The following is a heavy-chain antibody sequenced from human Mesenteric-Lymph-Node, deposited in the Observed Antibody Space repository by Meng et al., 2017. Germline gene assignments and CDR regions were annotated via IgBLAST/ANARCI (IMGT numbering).Heavy chain of an antibody. D-gene: IGHD3-22*01. CDR1: GYTFTVYY. V-gene: IGHV1-2*06. J-gene: IGHJ4*02. Sequence: QVQLVQSGAEVQKPGASVKVSCKASGYTFTVYYMHWVRQAPGQGLEWMGRINPHTGGINYAQEFQGRVAMTRDTSISTAYMELSSLRFEDTAVFYCARSLDTSGHAYFDYWGQGTLVTVSS. CDR2: INPHTGGI. CDR3: ARSLDTSGHAYFDY.